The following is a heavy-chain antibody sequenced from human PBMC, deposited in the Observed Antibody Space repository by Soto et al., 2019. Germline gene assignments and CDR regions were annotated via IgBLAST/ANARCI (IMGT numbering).Heavy chain of an antibody. Sequence: ETLSLTCTVSGGSISNYYWSWLRQPPGKGLEWIGYIYSSGSTHYNPSLQSRVTISADTSKNQVSLKVRSVTAADTAVYYCARDHPHSYGVYYFDYWGQGTPVTVSS. CDR3: ARDHPHSYGVYYFDY. V-gene: IGHV4-59*01. D-gene: IGHD2-8*01. CDR2: IYSSGST. J-gene: IGHJ4*02. CDR1: GGSISNYY.